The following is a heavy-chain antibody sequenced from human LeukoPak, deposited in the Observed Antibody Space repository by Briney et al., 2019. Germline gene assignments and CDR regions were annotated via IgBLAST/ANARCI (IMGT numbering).Heavy chain of an antibody. CDR2: VYQSGSA. D-gene: IGHD1-26*01. CDR1: GASVSSIGYS. CDR3: ARQSFAPFQVGPETPIES. J-gene: IGHJ4*02. Sequence: PSQTLSLTCGVSGASVSSIGYSWRWIRQPPGRGLEWIGYVYQSGSASYNPSLQSRVTISIDKSKNQFSLNLNSVTAADTAVYYCARQSFAPFQVGPETPIESWGQGTLVTVSS. V-gene: IGHV4-30-2*01.